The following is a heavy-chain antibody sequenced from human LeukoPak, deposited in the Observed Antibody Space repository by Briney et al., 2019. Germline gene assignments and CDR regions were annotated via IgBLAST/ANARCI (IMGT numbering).Heavy chain of an antibody. D-gene: IGHD3-22*01. J-gene: IGHJ4*02. Sequence: SVKVSCKASGGSFSSYTFRWVRQAPGQGLEWMGGIIPIFGTANYVQQFQGRVTVTRDTSASTAYMEVSSLRSDDTAVYYCARGGCRSWSRFQDYWGQGTLVTVSS. CDR3: ARGGCRSWSRFQDY. CDR2: IIPIFGTA. CDR1: GGSFSSYT. V-gene: IGHV1-69*05.